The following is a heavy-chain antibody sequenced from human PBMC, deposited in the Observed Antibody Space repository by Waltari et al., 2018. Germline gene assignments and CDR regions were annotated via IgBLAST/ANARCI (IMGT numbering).Heavy chain of an antibody. CDR3: TTNPPGY. J-gene: IGHJ4*02. CDR1: GSDYW. CDR2: VKSDGTSP. V-gene: IGHV3-74*01. Sequence: EVQLVESGGGLVQSGGSLRLSCADYGSDYWMDWVRQAPGKGLMWVSRVKSDGTSPTYADSVKGRFTVSRDSAKNMLYLQMNSLRAEDTAVYYCTTNPPGYWGQGTLVTVSS.